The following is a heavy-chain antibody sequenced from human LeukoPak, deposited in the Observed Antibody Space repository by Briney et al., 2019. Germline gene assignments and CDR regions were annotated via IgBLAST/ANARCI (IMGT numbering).Heavy chain of an antibody. J-gene: IGHJ2*01. Sequence: SETLSLTCAVSGGSISSSNWWSWVRPPPGKGLEWIGEIYHSGSTNYNPSLKGRVTISVDKSKNQFSLKLSSVTAADTAVYYCARDRGDYDILTGYLLDFDLWGRGTLVTVSS. D-gene: IGHD3-9*01. CDR2: IYHSGST. V-gene: IGHV4-4*02. CDR3: ARDRGDYDILTGYLLDFDL. CDR1: GGSISSSNW.